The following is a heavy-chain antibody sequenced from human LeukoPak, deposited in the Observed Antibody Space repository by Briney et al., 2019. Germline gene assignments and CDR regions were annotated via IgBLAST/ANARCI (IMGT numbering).Heavy chain of an antibody. CDR1: GDSMRSGTYY. V-gene: IGHV4-61*02. Sequence: PSQTLSLTCSVPGDSMRSGTYYWSWIRQPAGKGLEWIGRIYTSGSTSYNPSLKSRVTISVDTSKNQFSLKLTSVTAADTAVYYCARDGGATRIDYWGQGTLVTVSS. J-gene: IGHJ4*02. CDR2: IYTSGST. CDR3: ARDGGATRIDY. D-gene: IGHD5-12*01.